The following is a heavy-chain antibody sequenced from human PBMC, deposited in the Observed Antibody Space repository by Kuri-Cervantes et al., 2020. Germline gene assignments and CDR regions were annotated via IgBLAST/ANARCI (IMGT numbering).Heavy chain of an antibody. CDR2: IYHSGST. J-gene: IGHJ3*02. V-gene: IGHV4-38-2*01. CDR3: ARAVTNIRFSMRDAFDI. CDR1: GYSISSGYY. D-gene: IGHD4-17*01. Sequence: SQTLSLTCAVSGYSISSGYYWGWIRQPPGKGLEWIGSIYHSGSTYYNPSLKGRVTISVDTSKNQFSLKLSSVTAADTAVYYCARAVTNIRFSMRDAFDIWGQGTMVTVSS.